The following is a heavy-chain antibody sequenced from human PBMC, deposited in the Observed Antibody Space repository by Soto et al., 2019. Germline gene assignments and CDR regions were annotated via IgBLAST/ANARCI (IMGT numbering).Heavy chain of an antibody. J-gene: IGHJ4*02. V-gene: IGHV3-23*01. CDR2: ISGSGGST. CDR3: AKGGGLGIFGVVISPY. CDR1: GFTFSSYA. Sequence: GGSLRLSCAASGFTFSSYAMTWVSQAPGKGLEWVSAISGSGGSTYYADSVKGRFTISRDNSKNTLYLQMNSLRAEDTAVYYCAKGGGLGIFGVVISPYWGQGTLVTVSS. D-gene: IGHD3-3*01.